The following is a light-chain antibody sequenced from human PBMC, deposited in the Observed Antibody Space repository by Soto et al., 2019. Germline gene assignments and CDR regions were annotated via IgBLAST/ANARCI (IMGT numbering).Light chain of an antibody. V-gene: IGKV1-5*03. CDR2: KAS. CDR1: QSISSW. CDR3: QQYNSYSPYT. Sequence: DIRMTQSPSTLSASVGDRVTITCRASQSISSWLAWYQQKPGKAPKLLIYKASSLESGVPSRFSGSGSGTEFTLTISSLQPDHFATYYCQQYNSYSPYTFGQGTKLEIK. J-gene: IGKJ2*01.